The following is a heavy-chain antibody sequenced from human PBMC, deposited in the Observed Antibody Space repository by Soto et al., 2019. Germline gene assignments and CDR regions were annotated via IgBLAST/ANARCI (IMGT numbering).Heavy chain of an antibody. Sequence: GGSLRLSCAASGFTFSSYAMSWVRQAPGKGLEWVSAISGSGGSTYYADSVKGRFTISRDNSKNTLYLQMNSLRAEDTAVYYCAKDRIQLWSQRRYYYYYGMDVWGQGTKVTVSS. D-gene: IGHD5-18*01. V-gene: IGHV3-23*01. CDR3: AKDRIQLWSQRRYYYYYGMDV. CDR2: ISGSGGST. J-gene: IGHJ6*02. CDR1: GFTFSSYA.